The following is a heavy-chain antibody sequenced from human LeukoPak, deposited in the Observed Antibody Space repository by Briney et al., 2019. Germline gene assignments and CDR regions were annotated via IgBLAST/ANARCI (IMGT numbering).Heavy chain of an antibody. V-gene: IGHV3-23*01. CDR3: AKVRDTYYYDSSGYYYGPPGY. J-gene: IGHJ4*02. D-gene: IGHD3-22*01. CDR2: ISGSGGST. Sequence: GGSLRLSCAASGFTFSSYAMSWVRQAPGKGLEWVSAISGSGGSTYYADSVKGRFTISRDNSKNTLYLQMNSLRAEDTAVYYCAKVRDTYYYDSSGYYYGPPGYWGQGTLVTVSS. CDR1: GFTFSSYA.